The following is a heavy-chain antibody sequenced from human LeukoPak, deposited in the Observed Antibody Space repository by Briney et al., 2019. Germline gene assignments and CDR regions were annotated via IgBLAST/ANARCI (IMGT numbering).Heavy chain of an antibody. Sequence: PSETLSLTCAVYGGSFSGYYWSWIRQPPGKGLEWIGEINHSGSTNYNPSLKSRVTISVDTSKDQFSLKLSSVTAADTAVYYCARAGAYSSSWYFRPNYCYYGMDVWGQGTTVTVSS. CDR3: ARAGAYSSSWYFRPNYCYYGMDV. D-gene: IGHD6-13*01. V-gene: IGHV4-34*01. J-gene: IGHJ6*02. CDR1: GGSFSGYY. CDR2: INHSGST.